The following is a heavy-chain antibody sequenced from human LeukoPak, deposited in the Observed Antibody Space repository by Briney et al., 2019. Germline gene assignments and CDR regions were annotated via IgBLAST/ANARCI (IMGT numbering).Heavy chain of an antibody. V-gene: IGHV3-9*01. D-gene: IGHD3-10*01. CDR2: ISWNSGSI. J-gene: IGHJ4*02. CDR1: GFTFDDYA. Sequence: AGGSLRLSCAASGFTFDDYAMHWVRQAPGKGLEWVSGISWNSGSIVYADSVKGRFTISRDNAKNSLYLQMNSLRAEDTALYYCAKDTSSTWFGESDYWGQGTLVTVSS. CDR3: AKDTSSTWFGESDY.